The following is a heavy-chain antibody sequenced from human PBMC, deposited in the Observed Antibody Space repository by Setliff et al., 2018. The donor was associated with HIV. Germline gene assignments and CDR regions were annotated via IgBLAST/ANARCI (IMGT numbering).Heavy chain of an antibody. CDR3: ARAPRQQLPPLDY. D-gene: IGHD6-13*01. CDR1: GYTFINYD. V-gene: IGHV1-8*01. Sequence: GASVKVSCKASGYTFINYDINWVRQATGQGLEWMGWMNPNSGNTGYSQKFQGRVTMTRNTSTSTAYMELSSLTSEDTAVYYCARAPRQQLPPLDYWGQGTLVTVSS. CDR2: MNPNSGNT. J-gene: IGHJ4*02.